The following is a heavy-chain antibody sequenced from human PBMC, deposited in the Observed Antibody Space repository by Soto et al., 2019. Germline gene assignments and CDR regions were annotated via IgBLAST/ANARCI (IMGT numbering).Heavy chain of an antibody. D-gene: IGHD6-19*01. Sequence: GGSLRLSCAASGFTFSSYSMNWVRQAPGKGLEWVSSISSSSSYIYYADSVKGRFTISRDNAKNSLYLQMNSLRAEDTAVYYCARDKYSSDFNWFDPWGQGTLVTVSS. J-gene: IGHJ5*02. CDR1: GFTFSSYS. V-gene: IGHV3-21*01. CDR3: ARDKYSSDFNWFDP. CDR2: ISSSSSYI.